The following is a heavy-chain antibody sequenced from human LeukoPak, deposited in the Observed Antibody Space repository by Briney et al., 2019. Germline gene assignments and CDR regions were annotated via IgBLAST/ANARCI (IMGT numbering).Heavy chain of an antibody. CDR1: GGSISSYY. V-gene: IGHV4-4*07. J-gene: IGHJ3*02. Sequence: SETLSLTCTVSGGSISSYYWSWIRQPAGKGLEWIGRIYTSGSTNYNPSLKSRVTISVDTSKNQFSLKLSSVTAADTAVYYCARESVTMTVVVLPHDAFDIWGQGTMVTVSS. D-gene: IGHD3-22*01. CDR3: ARESVTMTVVVLPHDAFDI. CDR2: IYTSGST.